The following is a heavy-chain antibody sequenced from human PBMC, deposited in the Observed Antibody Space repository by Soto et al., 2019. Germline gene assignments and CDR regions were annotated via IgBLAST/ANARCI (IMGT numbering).Heavy chain of an antibody. CDR1: GGPISSISNHY. J-gene: IGHJ4*02. CDR2: IYYSGST. V-gene: IGHV4-39*01. Sequence: PSETLSLTCTVSGGPISSISNHYCSWFRLPPGKGLEWIGSIYYSGSTYYNPSLKSRVTISVDTSKNQFSLRLSSVTAADTAVYYCARLAVRIDYWGQGTPVTVSS. CDR3: ARLAVRIDY. D-gene: IGHD4-17*01.